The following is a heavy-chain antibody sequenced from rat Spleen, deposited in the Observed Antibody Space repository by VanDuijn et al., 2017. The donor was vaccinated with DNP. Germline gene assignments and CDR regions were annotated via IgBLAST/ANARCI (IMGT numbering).Heavy chain of an antibody. V-gene: IGHV5S10*01. CDR2: IIYDGSRT. CDR1: GFSFSDYN. CDR3: ARGSGTYYWYFDF. Sequence: EVQLVESGGGLVQPGRSLKLSCVASGFSFSDYNMAWVRQAPKKGLEWVATIIYDGSRTYYRDSVKGRFTISRDNAKSTLYLQMNSLRSEDTATYYCARGSGTYYWYFDFWGPGTMVTVSS. D-gene: IGHD4-4*01. J-gene: IGHJ1*01.